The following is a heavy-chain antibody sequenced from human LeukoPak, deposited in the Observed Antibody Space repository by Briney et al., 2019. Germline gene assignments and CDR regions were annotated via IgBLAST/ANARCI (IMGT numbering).Heavy chain of an antibody. D-gene: IGHD5-18*01. Sequence: PGESLKISCKGSGYSFTSYWIGWVRQMPGKGLEWMGIIYPGDSDTRYSPSFQGQVTISADKSISTAYLQWSSLKASDTAMYYCARRGDTSMVTKDFEIWGQGTMVTVSS. CDR3: ARRGDTSMVTKDFEI. V-gene: IGHV5-51*01. J-gene: IGHJ3*02. CDR2: IYPGDSDT. CDR1: GYSFTSYW.